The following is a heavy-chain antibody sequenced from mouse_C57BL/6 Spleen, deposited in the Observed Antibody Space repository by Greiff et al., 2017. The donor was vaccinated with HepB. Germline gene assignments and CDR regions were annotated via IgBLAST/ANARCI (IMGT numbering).Heavy chain of an antibody. CDR2: IDPEDGDT. Sequence: VQLQQSGAELVRPGASVKLSCTASGFNIKDYYMHWVKQRPEQGLEWIGRIDPEDGDTEYAPKFQGKATMTADTSSNTAYLQLSSLTSEDTAVYYCTTSYYGSSDYAMDYWGQGTSVTVSS. CDR1: GFNIKDYY. D-gene: IGHD1-1*01. J-gene: IGHJ4*01. CDR3: TTSYYGSSDYAMDY. V-gene: IGHV14-1*01.